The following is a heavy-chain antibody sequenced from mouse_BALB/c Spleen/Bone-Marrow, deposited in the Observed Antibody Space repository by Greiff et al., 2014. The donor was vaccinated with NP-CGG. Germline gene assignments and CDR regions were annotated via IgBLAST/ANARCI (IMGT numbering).Heavy chain of an antibody. CDR3: ARHERGYPYALDY. Sequence: LQESGPDLVAPSQSLSITCTVSGFSLTTFGVHWVRQPPGKGLEWLVVIWSDGSTTYNSTLKSRLSISKDNSKSQVFLQMNSLHTDDTAMYYCARHERGYPYALDYWGQGTSVTVSS. V-gene: IGHV2-6-2*01. D-gene: IGHD5-1-1*01. CDR2: IWSDGST. CDR1: GFSLTTFG. J-gene: IGHJ4*01.